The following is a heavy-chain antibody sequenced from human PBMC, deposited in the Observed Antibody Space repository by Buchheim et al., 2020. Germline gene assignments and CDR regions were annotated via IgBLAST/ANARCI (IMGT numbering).Heavy chain of an antibody. V-gene: IGHV1-46*01. J-gene: IGHJ5*02. CDR1: GGTFSSYA. Sequence: QVQLVQSGAEVKKPGSSVKVSCKASGGTFSSYAISWVRQAPGQGLEWMGIINPSGGSTSYAQKFQGRVTMTRDTSTSTVYMELSSLRSEDTAVYYCARGMVVAATGVWAGWFDPWGQGTL. CDR2: INPSGGST. CDR3: ARGMVVAATGVWAGWFDP. D-gene: IGHD2-15*01.